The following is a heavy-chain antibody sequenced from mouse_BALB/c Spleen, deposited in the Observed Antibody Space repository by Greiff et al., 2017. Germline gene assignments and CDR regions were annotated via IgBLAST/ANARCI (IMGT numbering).Heavy chain of an antibody. V-gene: IGHV3-2*02. J-gene: IGHJ4*01. CDR1: GYSITSDYA. Sequence: VQLKESGPGLVKPSQSLSLTCTVTGYSITSDYAWNWIRQFPGNKLEWMGYISYSGSTSYNPSLKSQISITRDTSKNQFFLQLNSVTTEDTATYYCARIYYGYDEGYYYAMDYWGQGTSVTVSS. CDR3: ARIYYGYDEGYYYAMDY. CDR2: ISYSGST. D-gene: IGHD2-2*01.